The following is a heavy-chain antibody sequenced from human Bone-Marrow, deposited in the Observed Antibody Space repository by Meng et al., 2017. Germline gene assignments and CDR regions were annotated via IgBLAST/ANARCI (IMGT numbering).Heavy chain of an antibody. CDR2: ISGGNT. V-gene: IGHV3-38-3*01. CDR3: ARGGRDYYFYYAMDV. J-gene: IGHJ6*02. D-gene: IGHD3/OR15-3a*01. Sequence: GGSLRLSCAASGFTVSSNEMSWVRQAPGKDLEWVSSISGGNTYYADSRKGRFTISRDNSKNTLHLQMNSLRVEDTAIYYCARGGRDYYFYYAMDVWGQGTTVTVSS. CDR1: GFTVSSNE.